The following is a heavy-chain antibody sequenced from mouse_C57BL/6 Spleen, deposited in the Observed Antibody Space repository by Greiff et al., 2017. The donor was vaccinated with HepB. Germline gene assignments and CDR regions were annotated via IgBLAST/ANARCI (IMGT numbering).Heavy chain of an antibody. CDR1: GYTFTDYE. J-gene: IGHJ2*01. V-gene: IGHV1-15*01. D-gene: IGHD1-1*01. CDR2: IDPETGGT. Sequence: QVQLQQSGAELVRPGASVTLSCKASGYTFTDYEMHWVKQTPVHGLEWIGAIDPETGGTAYNQKFKGKAILTADKSSSTAYMELRSLTSEDSAVYYCTIYYGSSYPYFDYWGQGTTLTVSS. CDR3: TIYYGSSYPYFDY.